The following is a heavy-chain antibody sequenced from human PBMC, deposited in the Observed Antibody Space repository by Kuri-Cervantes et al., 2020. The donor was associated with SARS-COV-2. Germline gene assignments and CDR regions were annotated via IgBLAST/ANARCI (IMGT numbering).Heavy chain of an antibody. V-gene: IGHV4-39*07. CDR2: IYYSGST. Sequence: ETLSLTCTVSGGSISSSSYYWGWIRQPPGKGLEWIGSIYYSGSTYYNPSLKSRVTISVDTSKNQFSLKLSSVTAADTAVYYCARHSGSTPLDFDYWGQGTLVTVSS. J-gene: IGHJ4*02. CDR1: GGSISSSSYY. D-gene: IGHD1-26*01. CDR3: ARHSGSTPLDFDY.